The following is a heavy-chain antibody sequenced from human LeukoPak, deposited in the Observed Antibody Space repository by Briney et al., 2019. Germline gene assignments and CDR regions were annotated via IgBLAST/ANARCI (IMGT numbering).Heavy chain of an antibody. D-gene: IGHD2-2*01. Sequence: SETLSLTCTVSGGSISSYYWSWIRQPPGKGLEWIGYIYYSGSTNYNPSLKSRVTISVDTSKNQFSLKLSSVTAADTAAYYCARQRGYCSSTSCYDPPINWFDPWGQGTLVTVSS. V-gene: IGHV4-59*01. CDR2: IYYSGST. J-gene: IGHJ5*02. CDR3: ARQRGYCSSTSCYDPPINWFDP. CDR1: GGSISSYY.